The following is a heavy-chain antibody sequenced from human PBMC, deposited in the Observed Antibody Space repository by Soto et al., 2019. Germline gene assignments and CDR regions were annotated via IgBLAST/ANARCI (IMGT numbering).Heavy chain of an antibody. D-gene: IGHD2-2*01. V-gene: IGHV1-3*01. Sequence: GASVKVSCKASGYTFTSYAMHWVRQAPGQRLEWMGWINAGNGNTKYSQKFQGRVTITRDTSASTAYMELSSLRSEDTAVYYCARAGVVVVPAAIGPYNWFDPWGQGTLVTVSS. CDR3: ARAGVVVVPAAIGPYNWFDP. CDR2: INAGNGNT. J-gene: IGHJ5*02. CDR1: GYTFTSYA.